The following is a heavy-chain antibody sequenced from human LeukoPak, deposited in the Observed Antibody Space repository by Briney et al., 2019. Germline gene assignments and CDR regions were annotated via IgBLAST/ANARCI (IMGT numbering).Heavy chain of an antibody. J-gene: IGHJ4*02. D-gene: IGHD2/OR15-2a*01. V-gene: IGHV4-31*03. CDR2: IYYSGST. CDR1: GGSISSGGYY. Sequence: SQTLSLTCTVSGGSISSGGYYWSWIRQHPGKGLEWIGYIYYSGSTYYNPSLKSRVAISVDTSKNQFSLKLNSVTAADAAVYYCASQALSMAYFANWGQGTLVTVSS. CDR3: ASQALSMAYFAN.